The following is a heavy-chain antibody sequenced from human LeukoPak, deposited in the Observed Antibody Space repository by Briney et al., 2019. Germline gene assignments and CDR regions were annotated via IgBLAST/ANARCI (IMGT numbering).Heavy chain of an antibody. D-gene: IGHD2-15*01. CDR2: TKPDGSDK. V-gene: IGHV3-7*03. J-gene: IGHJ1*01. CDR3: AQQVGYCSSGSCYFTY. CDR1: GFAFRNYW. Sequence: GGSLRLSCAASGFAFRNYWMSWVRQAPGKGLEWVANTKPDGSDKNYVGSVKGRFTISRDNAKNSLYLQMNSLRAEDTAVYYCAQQVGYCSSGSCYFTYWGQGTLVTVSS.